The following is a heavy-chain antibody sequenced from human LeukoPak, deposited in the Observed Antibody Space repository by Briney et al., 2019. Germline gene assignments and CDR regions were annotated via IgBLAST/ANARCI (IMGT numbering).Heavy chain of an antibody. D-gene: IGHD3-22*01. Sequence: GGSLRLSCAASGFIFTNYFMSWVRQAPGKGLEWVAHVKPDGSEKSYVDSVKGRFTISRDNAQNSLYLQMNSLRAEDTAVYYCARDRGYYVFDYLGQGTLVTVSS. V-gene: IGHV3-7*01. CDR2: VKPDGSEK. J-gene: IGHJ4*02. CDR3: ARDRGYYVFDY. CDR1: GFIFTNYF.